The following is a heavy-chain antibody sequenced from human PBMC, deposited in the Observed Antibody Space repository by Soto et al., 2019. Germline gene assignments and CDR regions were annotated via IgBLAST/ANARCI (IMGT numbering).Heavy chain of an antibody. V-gene: IGHV4-4*07. Sequence: SETLSLTCTVSGGSLTKYYWSWIRQPAGKGLEWIGRISTSGNVVSKASPRSRLTMSVDTSKNQFSLRLTSVTAADTAVYYCARDNNDFWSLYPLAFDYWGQGALVTVSS. CDR1: GGSLTKYY. CDR3: ARDNNDFWSLYPLAFDY. D-gene: IGHD3-3*01. CDR2: ISTSGNV. J-gene: IGHJ4*02.